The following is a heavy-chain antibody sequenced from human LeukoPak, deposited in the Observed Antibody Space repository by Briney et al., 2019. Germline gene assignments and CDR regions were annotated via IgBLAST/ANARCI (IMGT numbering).Heavy chain of an antibody. J-gene: IGHJ4*02. CDR1: GYTFTGCY. CDR2: INPNSGGT. Sequence: ASVKVSCKASGYTFTGCYMHWVRQAPGQGLEWMGWINPNSGGTNYAQKFQGRVTMTRDTSISTAYMELSRLRSDDTAVYYCARSSFRYCTNGVCYDIYFDYWGQGTLVTVSS. V-gene: IGHV1-2*02. D-gene: IGHD2-8*01. CDR3: ARSSFRYCTNGVCYDIYFDY.